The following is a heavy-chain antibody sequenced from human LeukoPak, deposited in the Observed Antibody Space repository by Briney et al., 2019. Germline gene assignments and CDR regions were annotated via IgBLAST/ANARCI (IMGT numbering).Heavy chain of an antibody. CDR3: ARDRGYGSGSYIYYYYYGMDV. V-gene: IGHV3-33*01. CDR1: EFTFSSYG. Sequence: GGSLRLSCAASEFTFSSYGMHWVRQAPGKGLEWVAVIWYDGSNKYYADSVKGRFTISRDNSKNTLYLQMNSLRAEDTAVYYCARDRGYGSGSYIYYYYYGMDVWGQGTTVTVSS. J-gene: IGHJ6*02. CDR2: IWYDGSNK. D-gene: IGHD3-10*01.